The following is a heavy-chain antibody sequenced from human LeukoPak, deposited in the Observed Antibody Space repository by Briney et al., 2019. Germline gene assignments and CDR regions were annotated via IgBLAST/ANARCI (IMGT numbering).Heavy chain of an antibody. J-gene: IGHJ6*02. CDR3: TTDRPPNVLLWFGELPPGMDV. D-gene: IGHD3-10*01. V-gene: IGHV3-15*01. CDR1: GFTFSNAW. CDR2: IKSKTDGGTT. Sequence: GGSLRLSCAASGFTFSNAWMSWVRQAPGKGLEWVGRIKSKTDGGTTDYAAPVKGRFTISRDDSKNALYLQMNSLKTEDTAVYYCTTDRPPNVLLWFGELPPGMDVWGQGTTVTVSS.